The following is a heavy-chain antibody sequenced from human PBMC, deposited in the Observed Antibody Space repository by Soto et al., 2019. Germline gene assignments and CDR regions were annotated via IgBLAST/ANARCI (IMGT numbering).Heavy chain of an antibody. Sequence: SETLSLTCIVSGSSISSSGYYWGWIRQPPGKGLEWIASMYYNVGTYYNPSLKSRVTISVDTSKNSFSLKLRSATAADTGLYYCSRRAPEGFDPWGQGTLVTVSS. J-gene: IGHJ5*02. CDR1: GSSISSSGYY. CDR3: SRRAPEGFDP. V-gene: IGHV4-39*01. CDR2: MYYNVGT.